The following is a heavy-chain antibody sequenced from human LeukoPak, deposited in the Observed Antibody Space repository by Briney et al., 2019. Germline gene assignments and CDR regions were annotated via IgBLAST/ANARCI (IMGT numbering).Heavy chain of an antibody. CDR3: ARAFLVGYSPEEYFFDY. V-gene: IGHV4-4*02. CDR2: IYHLGAT. D-gene: IGHD2-15*01. Sequence: PGGSLRLSCAASGFSRNTFGMHWVRQPPGKGLECIGDIYHLGATNYNPSLKSRVTISVDKSKNQFSLKLSSVTAADTAVYYCARAFLVGYSPEEYFFDYWGQGALVTVSS. CDR1: GFSRNTFG. J-gene: IGHJ4*02.